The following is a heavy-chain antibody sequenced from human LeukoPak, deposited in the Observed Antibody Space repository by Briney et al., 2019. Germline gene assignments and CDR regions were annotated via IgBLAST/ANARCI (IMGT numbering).Heavy chain of an antibody. D-gene: IGHD5-24*01. V-gene: IGHV3-21*01. CDR2: ISSSSSDI. J-gene: IGHJ4*02. CDR3: ARAMAVPANNDY. Sequence: GGTLTFYCTTSGFTISSYTMNRLRQAPGQGRDWVSSISSSSSDIYYAASVKGRFTIFRDNAKNSVYLQMNSLRAEDTAVYYCARAMAVPANNDYWGQGTLVTVSS. CDR1: GFTISSYT.